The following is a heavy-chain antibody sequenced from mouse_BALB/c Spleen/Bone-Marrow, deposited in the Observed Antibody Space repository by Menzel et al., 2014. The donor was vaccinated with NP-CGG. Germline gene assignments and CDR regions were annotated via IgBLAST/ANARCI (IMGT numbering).Heavy chain of an antibody. CDR2: ISYSGST. Sequence: EVQLQQSGPSLVKPSQTLSLTCSVTGDSITCGYWNWIRKFPGNKLEYMGYISYSGSTYYNPSLKSRISITRDTSKNQYYLQLKSVTTEDTATYYCARFGYDYALDYWGQGTSVTVSS. D-gene: IGHD2-2*01. CDR3: ARFGYDYALDY. CDR1: GDSITCGY. V-gene: IGHV3-8*02. J-gene: IGHJ4*01.